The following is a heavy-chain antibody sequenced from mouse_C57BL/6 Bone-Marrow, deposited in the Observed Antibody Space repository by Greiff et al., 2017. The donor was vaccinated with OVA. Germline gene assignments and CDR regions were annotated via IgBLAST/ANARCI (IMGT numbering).Heavy chain of an antibody. D-gene: IGHD1-1*01. J-gene: IGHJ4*01. V-gene: IGHV1-64*01. CDR3: ARYHYGNAMDY. Sequence: QVQLQQPGAELVKPGASVKLSCKASGYTFTSYWMHWVKQRPGQGLEWIGMIHPNSGSTNYNEKFKSKATLTVDKSSSTAYMQLRSLTSEDSAVYYCARYHYGNAMDYWGQGTSVTVSS. CDR2: IHPNSGST. CDR1: GYTFTSYW.